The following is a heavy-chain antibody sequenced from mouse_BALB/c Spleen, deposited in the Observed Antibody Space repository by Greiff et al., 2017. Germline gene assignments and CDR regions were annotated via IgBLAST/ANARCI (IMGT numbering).Heavy chain of an antibody. J-gene: IGHJ2*01. V-gene: IGHV5-17*02. CDR2: ISSGSSTI. CDR1: GFTFSSYA. CDR3: ARSLRYHYFDY. Sequence: EVQLVESGGGLVKPGGSLKLSCAASGFTFSSYAMSWVRQTPEKRLEWVASISSGSSTIYYADTVKGRFTISRDNPKNTLFLQMTSLRSEDTAMYYCARSLRYHYFDYWGQGTTLTVSS. D-gene: IGHD1-1*01.